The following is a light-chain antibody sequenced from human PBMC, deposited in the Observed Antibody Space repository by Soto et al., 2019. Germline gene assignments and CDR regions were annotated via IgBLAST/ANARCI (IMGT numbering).Light chain of an antibody. Sequence: DVQMTQSPASLSASVGGGVTSTCRASQSISSYLNWYQQKPGKAPKLLIYAASSLQSGVPSRFSGSGSGTEFTLTISSLQPDDFATYYCQHYNSYSEAFGQGTKVDIK. CDR3: QHYNSYSEA. V-gene: IGKV1-39*01. CDR1: QSISSY. CDR2: AAS. J-gene: IGKJ1*01.